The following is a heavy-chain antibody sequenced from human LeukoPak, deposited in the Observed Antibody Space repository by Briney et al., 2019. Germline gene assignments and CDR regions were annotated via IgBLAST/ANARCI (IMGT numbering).Heavy chain of an antibody. J-gene: IGHJ4*02. D-gene: IGHD6-19*01. CDR3: AKYGKSGWSIDN. V-gene: IGHV4-59*08. CDR1: GGSIGGDY. Sequence: SETLSLTCTVSGGSIGGDYWTWIRQPPGKGLQYIGYIYHTGATNYNPSLKSRVTMSVDTSKNQFSLKLNSVAAADTAVYFCAKYGKSGWSIDNWGQGTLVTVSS. CDR2: IYHTGAT.